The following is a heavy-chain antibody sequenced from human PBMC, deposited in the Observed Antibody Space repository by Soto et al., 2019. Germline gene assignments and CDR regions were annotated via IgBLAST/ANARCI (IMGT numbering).Heavy chain of an antibody. Sequence: QVQLVQSGAEVKKPGSSVKVSCEASGGTFSSYSFSWVRQAPGQGLEWMGRVIPILGMANYAQKFQGRVTITADKSMSTVYMELSSLRSEDTAVYYCARGGAVVVPGAVDRHNWFYPWGQGTLVTVSS. CDR1: GGTFSSYS. D-gene: IGHD2-2*01. CDR3: ARGGAVVVPGAVDRHNWFYP. V-gene: IGHV1-69*02. CDR2: VIPILGMA. J-gene: IGHJ5*02.